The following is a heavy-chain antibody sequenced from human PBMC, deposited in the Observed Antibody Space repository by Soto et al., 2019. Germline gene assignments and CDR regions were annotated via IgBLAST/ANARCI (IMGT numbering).Heavy chain of an antibody. CDR1: GFTFGDYA. J-gene: IGHJ4*02. Sequence: GGSLRLSCTASGFTFGDYAMSWFRQAPGKGLEWVGFIRSKDYGGTTEYTASVKGRFTISRDDSKSIAYLQMNSLKTEYTAVYYCTRVLDSSGWYYFDYWGQGTLVTVSS. CDR3: TRVLDSSGWYYFDY. CDR2: IRSKDYGGTT. V-gene: IGHV3-49*01. D-gene: IGHD6-19*01.